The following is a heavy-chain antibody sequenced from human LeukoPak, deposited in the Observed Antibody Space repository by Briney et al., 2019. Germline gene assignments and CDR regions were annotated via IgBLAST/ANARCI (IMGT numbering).Heavy chain of an antibody. CDR1: GFNFSTYS. CDR2: IGRSTTI. D-gene: IGHD2-15*01. J-gene: IGHJ4*02. V-gene: IGHV3-48*04. CDR3: ARRGYCSGGSCYPIDY. Sequence: GGSLRLSCAASGFNFSTYSMTWVRQAPGKGLEWISYIGRSTTIYYADSVKGRFTISRDNAKNSLYLQMNSLRAEDTAVYYCARRGYCSGGSCYPIDYWGQGTLVTVSS.